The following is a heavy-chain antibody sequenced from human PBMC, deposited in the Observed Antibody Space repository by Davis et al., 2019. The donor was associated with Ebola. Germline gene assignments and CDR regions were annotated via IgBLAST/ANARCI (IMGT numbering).Heavy chain of an antibody. D-gene: IGHD3-10*01. V-gene: IGHV5-51*01. CDR2: IYPGDSDA. CDR1: GYTFAQYW. CDR3: TRRMVRDGLDV. J-gene: IGHJ6*02. Sequence: GESLKISCKGSGYTFAQYWLGWVRQKPGSGLEWMGIIYPGDSDARYSPSVQGQVTFSVDKSTSTAYLQWSSLKASDTAVYYCTRRMVRDGLDVWSQGTTVTVSS.